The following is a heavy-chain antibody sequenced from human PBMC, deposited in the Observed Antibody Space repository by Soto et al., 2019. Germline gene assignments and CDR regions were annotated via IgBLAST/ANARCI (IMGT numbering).Heavy chain of an antibody. D-gene: IGHD2-2*01. CDR3: VKGGEDITSPYGMDV. J-gene: IGHJ6*02. V-gene: IGHV3-21*06. CDR1: GFSFRTHT. CDR2: ISTGGTYL. Sequence: LRLSCVASGFSFRTHTLVWVRQAPGKGLEWVSYISTGGTYLEYAHSVKGRFTISRDDAADSVFLQMNSLKGDDTAVYYCVKGGEDITSPYGMDVWGQGTTVTVSS.